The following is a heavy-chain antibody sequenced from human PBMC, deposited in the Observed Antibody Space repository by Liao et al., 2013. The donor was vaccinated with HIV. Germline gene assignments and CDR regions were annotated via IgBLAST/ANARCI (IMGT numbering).Heavy chain of an antibody. Sequence: QVQLQQWGAGLLKPSETLSLTCAVYGGSFSGYYWSWIRQPPGKGLEWIGEINHSGSTNYNPSLKSRVTISVDTSKNQFSLKLSSVTAADTAVYYCARGPYCGGDCYSSLIDYWGQGTLVTVSS. J-gene: IGHJ4*02. CDR3: ARGPYCGGDCYSSLIDY. CDR2: INHSGST. CDR1: GGSFSGYY. V-gene: IGHV4-34*01. D-gene: IGHD2-21*01.